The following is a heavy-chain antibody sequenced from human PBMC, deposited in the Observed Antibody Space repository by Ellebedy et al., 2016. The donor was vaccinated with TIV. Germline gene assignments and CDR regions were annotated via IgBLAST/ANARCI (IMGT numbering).Heavy chain of an antibody. V-gene: IGHV1-2*02. CDR1: GYTFIGYH. D-gene: IGHD2-2*01. CDR3: ARARGYCSTSGCSYYYMDF. Sequence: ASVKVSXKASGYTFIGYHLHWVRQAPGQGLEWMGRINSNGGDTAYAQNFQGRVTMTRDTSITTAYLELSSLRSDDTAVYYCARARGYCSTSGCSYYYMDFWGKGTTVTVSS. J-gene: IGHJ6*03. CDR2: INSNGGDT.